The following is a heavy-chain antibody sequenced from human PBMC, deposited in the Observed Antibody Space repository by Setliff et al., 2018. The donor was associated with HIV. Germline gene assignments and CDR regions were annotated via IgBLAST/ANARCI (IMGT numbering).Heavy chain of an antibody. Sequence: SETLSLTCTISGGSFGVYRWSWIRQSAGRGLEWIVRIDISGTTDYKPSLKGRVAISVDTSRNQFSLRVTSVTAADTAVYFCARDRHSSGLGSYGPWGPGILVTVSS. J-gene: IGHJ5*02. CDR3: ARDRHSSGLGSYGP. V-gene: IGHV4-4*07. CDR1: GGSFGVYR. CDR2: IDISGTT. D-gene: IGHD3-10*01.